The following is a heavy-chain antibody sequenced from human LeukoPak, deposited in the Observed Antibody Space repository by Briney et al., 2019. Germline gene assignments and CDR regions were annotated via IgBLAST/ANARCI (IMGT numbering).Heavy chain of an antibody. V-gene: IGHV3-64*04. CDR3: ARGDGYNFFDY. CDR2: ITSNGGST. J-gene: IGHJ4*02. D-gene: IGHD5-24*01. Sequence: GGSLRLSCSASGFSFSSHGVDWVRQAPGKGLEFVSGITSNGGSTYYADSVKGRFTISRDNSENTLYLQMKSLRAEDTAVYYCARGDGYNFFDYWGQGTLVTVSS. CDR1: GFSFSSHG.